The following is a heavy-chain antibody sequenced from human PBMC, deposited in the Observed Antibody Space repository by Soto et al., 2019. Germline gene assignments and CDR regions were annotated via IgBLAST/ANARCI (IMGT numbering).Heavy chain of an antibody. V-gene: IGHV1-18*01. D-gene: IGHD4-4*01. CDR2: ISAYNGNT. CDR3: ARCATVTKLGFSGWFDP. J-gene: IGHJ5*02. Sequence: GASVKVSCKASGYTFTCYGISWVRQAPGQGLEWMGWISAYNGNTNYAQKLQGRVTMTTDTSTSTAYMELRSLRSDDTAVYYCARCATVTKLGFSGWFDPWGQGTLVTVSS. CDR1: GYTFTCYG.